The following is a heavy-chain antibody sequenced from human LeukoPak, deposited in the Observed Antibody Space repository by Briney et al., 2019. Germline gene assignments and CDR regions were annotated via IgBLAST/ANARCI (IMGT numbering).Heavy chain of an antibody. CDR3: ARDMVRGVIWAFDI. Sequence: GGSLRLSCAASGFTFNTYIMNWVRQAPGKGLEWVSYISSSGSTIYYADSVKGRFTISRDNAKNSLYLQMNSLRAEDTAVYYCARDMVRGVIWAFDIWGQGTMVTVSS. J-gene: IGHJ3*02. V-gene: IGHV3-48*04. D-gene: IGHD3-10*01. CDR2: ISSSGSTI. CDR1: GFTFNTYI.